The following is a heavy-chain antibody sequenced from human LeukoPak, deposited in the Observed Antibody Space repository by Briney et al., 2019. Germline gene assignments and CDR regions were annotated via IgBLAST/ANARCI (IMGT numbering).Heavy chain of an antibody. CDR2: IYYSGST. V-gene: IGHV4-59*01. Sequence: PSETLSLTCTVSGGSISSYYWSWVRQPPGKGLEWIGYIYYSGSTNYNPSLTSRVTISVDTSKNQFSLKLSSVTAEETAVYYCARRDCSGGRCPFDYWGQGTLVTVSS. D-gene: IGHD2-15*01. J-gene: IGHJ4*02. CDR1: GGSISSYY. CDR3: ARRDCSGGRCPFDY.